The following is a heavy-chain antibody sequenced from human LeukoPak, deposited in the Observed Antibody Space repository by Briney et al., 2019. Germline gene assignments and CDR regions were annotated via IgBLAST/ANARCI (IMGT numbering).Heavy chain of an antibody. V-gene: IGHV4-39*01. CDR3: ARHYCRGGSCYFDY. CDR1: GGSISSSSYY. J-gene: IGHJ4*02. CDR2: IYYSGST. Sequence: SETLSLTFTVSGGSISSSSYYWGWIRQPPGKGLEWIGSIYYSGSTYYNPSLKSRVTISVDTSKNQFSLKLSSVTAADTAVYYCARHYCRGGSCYFDYWGQGTLVTVSS. D-gene: IGHD2-15*01.